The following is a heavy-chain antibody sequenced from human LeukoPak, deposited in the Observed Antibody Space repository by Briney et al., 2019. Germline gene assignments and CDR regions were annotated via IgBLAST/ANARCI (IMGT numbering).Heavy chain of an antibody. D-gene: IGHD2-2*02. V-gene: IGHV3-15*01. Sequence: GGSLRLSCAASGFTFTNAWMNWVRQAPGKGLEWVGRIKSKTDGGTTDYAAPVKGRFTISRDDSKNTLYLEMNSLKPEDTAVYYCTTPTIVVVPAAVRDYYGMDVWGQGTTVTVSS. CDR2: IKSKTDGGTT. CDR1: GFTFTNAW. J-gene: IGHJ6*02. CDR3: TTPTIVVVPAAVRDYYGMDV.